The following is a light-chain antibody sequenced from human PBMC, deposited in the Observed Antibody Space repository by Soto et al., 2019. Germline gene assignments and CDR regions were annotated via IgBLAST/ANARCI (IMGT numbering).Light chain of an antibody. V-gene: IGLV2-14*01. CDR1: SSDVGGYNY. CDR2: EVS. Sequence: QSVLTKPASVSGSPGQSFTISCTGTSSDVGGYNYVSWYQQHPGKAPKLMIYEVSNRPSGVSNRFSGSKSGNTASLTISGLQAEDESDYYCSAYTSSSTPVVFGGGTKLTVL. J-gene: IGLJ2*01. CDR3: SAYTSSSTPVV.